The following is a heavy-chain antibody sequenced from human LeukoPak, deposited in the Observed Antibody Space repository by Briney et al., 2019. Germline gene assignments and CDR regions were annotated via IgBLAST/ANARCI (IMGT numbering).Heavy chain of an antibody. V-gene: IGHV3-23*01. J-gene: IGHJ4*02. Sequence: GGSLRLSCAASGFTFDDYAMHWVRQAPGKGLEWVSGISGSGGSTYYADSVKGRFTISRDNSKNTLYLQMNSLRAEDTAVYYCAKGAYDFWSGYQYYFDYWGQGTLVTVSS. CDR2: ISGSGGST. CDR3: AKGAYDFWSGYQYYFDY. CDR1: GFTFDDYA. D-gene: IGHD3-3*01.